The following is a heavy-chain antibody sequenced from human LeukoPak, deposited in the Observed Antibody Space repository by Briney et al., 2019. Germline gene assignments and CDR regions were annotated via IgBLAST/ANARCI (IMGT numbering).Heavy chain of an antibody. CDR2: INPNSGGT. J-gene: IGHJ4*02. Sequence: GASVKVSCKASGYSFTGYYMHWVRQAPGQGLEWMGWINPNSGGTHYAQKFQGGVTMTRDTSISTAYMELSSLRSDDTAIYYCARGPYSTSPHFDYWGQGTLVTVSS. CDR3: ARGPYSTSPHFDY. D-gene: IGHD6-6*01. V-gene: IGHV1-2*02. CDR1: GYSFTGYY.